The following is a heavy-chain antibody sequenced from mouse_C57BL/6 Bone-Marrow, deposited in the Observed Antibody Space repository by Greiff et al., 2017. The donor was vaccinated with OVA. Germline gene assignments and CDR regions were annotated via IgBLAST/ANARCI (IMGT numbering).Heavy chain of an antibody. Sequence: VQLQQSGAELVRPGTSVKMSCKASGYTFTNYWIGWAKQRPGHGLEWIGDIYPGGGYTNYNEKFKGKATLTADKSSSTAYMQFSSLTSEDSAIYYCARRGYYGSSYYYAMDYWGQGTSVTVSS. CDR1: GYTFTNYW. CDR3: ARRGYYGSSYYYAMDY. CDR2: IYPGGGYT. J-gene: IGHJ4*01. D-gene: IGHD1-1*01. V-gene: IGHV1-63*01.